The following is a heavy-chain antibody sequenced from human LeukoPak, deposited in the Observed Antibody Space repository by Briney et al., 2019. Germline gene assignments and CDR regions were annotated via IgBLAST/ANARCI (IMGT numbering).Heavy chain of an antibody. CDR2: IYHSGST. CDR3: ARGASWGDYYYGMDV. Sequence: KPSETLSLTCAVSGGSISSGGYSWSWIRQPPGKGLEWIGYIYHSGSTYYNPSLKSRVTISVDRSKNQFSLKLSSVTAADTAVYYCARGASWGDYYYGMDVWGQGTTVTVSS. J-gene: IGHJ6*02. V-gene: IGHV4-30-2*01. CDR1: GGSISSGGYS. D-gene: IGHD3-16*01.